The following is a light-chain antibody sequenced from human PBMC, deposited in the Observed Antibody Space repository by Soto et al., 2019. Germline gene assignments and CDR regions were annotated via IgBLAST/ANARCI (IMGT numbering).Light chain of an antibody. CDR1: QGVSSY. J-gene: IGKJ2*01. Sequence: EIVLTQSPATLSLSPGERATLSCRASQGVSSYLAWYQQKPGQPPSLLIYDASSRATGIPARFSGSGSGTDFTLTISSLEPEDFAVYYCQQRSNGPAFTFGQGTKLEIK. CDR3: QQRSNGPAFT. CDR2: DAS. V-gene: IGKV3-11*01.